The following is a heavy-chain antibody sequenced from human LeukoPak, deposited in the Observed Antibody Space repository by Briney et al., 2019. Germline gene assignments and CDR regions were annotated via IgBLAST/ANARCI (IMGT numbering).Heavy chain of an antibody. J-gene: IGHJ4*02. CDR2: ISWNSGSI. CDR3: AKDNRRHYTSGPNPDSLH. Sequence: GGSLRLSCAGSGFIFNNYATHWVRQPPGKGLEWVSGISWNSGSIDYADSVEGRLTISRDNAKNSLYLQMNSLRVEDTAFYYCAKDNRRHYTSGPNPDSLHWGQGALVTVSS. D-gene: IGHD6-19*01. V-gene: IGHV3-9*01. CDR1: GFIFNNYA.